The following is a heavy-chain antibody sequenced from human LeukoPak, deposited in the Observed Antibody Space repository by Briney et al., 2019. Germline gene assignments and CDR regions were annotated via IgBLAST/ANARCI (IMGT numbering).Heavy chain of an antibody. D-gene: IGHD6-19*01. V-gene: IGHV1-69*05. Sequence: SVEVSCKASGGTFSSYAISWVRQAPGQGLEWMGRIIPIFGTANYAQKFQGRVTITTDESTSTAYMELSSLRSEDTAVYYCARDVGGNFDYWGQGTLVTVSS. CDR2: IIPIFGTA. J-gene: IGHJ4*02. CDR3: ARDVGGNFDY. CDR1: GGTFSSYA.